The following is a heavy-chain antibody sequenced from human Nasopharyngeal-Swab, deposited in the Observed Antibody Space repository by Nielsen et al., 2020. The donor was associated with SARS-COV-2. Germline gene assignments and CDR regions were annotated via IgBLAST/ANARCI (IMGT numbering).Heavy chain of an antibody. CDR1: GFTFSDSA. D-gene: IGHD5-12*01. Sequence: GESLKISCAASGFTFSDSAIHWVRQAPGKGLEWVANIKQGGSEKYYVDSVKGRFTISRDNAKNSLYLQMNSLRAEDTAVYYCARDWGIVATTDGMDVWGQGTTVTVSS. CDR3: ARDWGIVATTDGMDV. V-gene: IGHV3-7*01. J-gene: IGHJ6*02. CDR2: IKQGGSEK.